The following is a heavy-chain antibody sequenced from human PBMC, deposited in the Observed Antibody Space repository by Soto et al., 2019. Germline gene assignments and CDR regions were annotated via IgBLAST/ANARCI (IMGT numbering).Heavy chain of an antibody. J-gene: IGHJ4*02. CDR1: GFTFSSYS. V-gene: IGHV3-48*01. D-gene: IGHD3-22*01. Sequence: PGGSLRLSCAASGFTFSSYSMNSVRQAPGKGLEWVSYISSSSSTIYYADSVRGRFTISRDNAKNSLYLQMNSLRAEDTAVYYCARDGYDSSGYYSDFDYWGQGTLVTVSS. CDR2: ISSSSSTI. CDR3: ARDGYDSSGYYSDFDY.